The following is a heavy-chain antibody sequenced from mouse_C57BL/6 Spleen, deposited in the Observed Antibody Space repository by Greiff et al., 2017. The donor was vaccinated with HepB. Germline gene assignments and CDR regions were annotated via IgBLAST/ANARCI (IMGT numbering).Heavy chain of an antibody. D-gene: IGHD2-3*01. CDR3: ARYDDYGRYFDY. V-gene: IGHV1-82*01. Sequence: QVQLQQSGPELVKPGASVKISCKASGYAFSSSWMNWVKQRPGKGLEWIGRIYPGDGDTNYNGKFKGKATLTADKSSSTAYMQLSSLTSEDSAVYFCARYDDYGRYFDYWGQGTTLTVSS. J-gene: IGHJ2*01. CDR2: IYPGDGDT. CDR1: GYAFSSSW.